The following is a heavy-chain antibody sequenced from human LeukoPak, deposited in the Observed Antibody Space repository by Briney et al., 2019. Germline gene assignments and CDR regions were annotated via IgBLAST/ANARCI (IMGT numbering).Heavy chain of an antibody. CDR1: GGSISSSSYY. V-gene: IGHV4-39*07. J-gene: IGHJ6*03. Sequence: SSENLSLNCTVSGGSISSSSYYWGWVRQPPGKGVEWIGSIHYSGSTNYNPSLKSRITISVDTSKNQFSLKLSSVTAADTAVYYSARGYCSGGSCYSYYYYNYMDVWGKGTTVTVSS. CDR2: IHYSGST. CDR3: ARGYCSGGSCYSYYYYNYMDV. D-gene: IGHD2-15*01.